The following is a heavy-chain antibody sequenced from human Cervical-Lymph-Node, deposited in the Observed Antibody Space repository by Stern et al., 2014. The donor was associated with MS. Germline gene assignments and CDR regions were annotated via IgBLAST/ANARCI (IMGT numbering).Heavy chain of an antibody. CDR3: ARGGVIYTQDRNGFDV. D-gene: IGHD2-21*01. CDR1: GGSISSGGSS. J-gene: IGHJ3*01. V-gene: IGHV4-30-2*01. CDR2: IYHRGST. Sequence: QVQLVESGSGQAKPSQTLSLTCAVSGGSISSGGSSWNWIRQPPGKGLEWIGFIYHRGSTYYNPSLKGRVFISVDTSKNQVALNLRSVTAADTAVYYCARGGVIYTQDRNGFDVWGQGTMVTVSS.